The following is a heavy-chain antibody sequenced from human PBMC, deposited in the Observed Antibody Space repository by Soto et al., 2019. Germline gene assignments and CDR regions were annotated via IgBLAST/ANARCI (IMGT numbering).Heavy chain of an antibody. D-gene: IGHD3-3*01. CDR2: MNPNSGNT. CDR1: GYTFTSYD. J-gene: IGHJ4*02. CDR3: ARGLRFLEWLLPI. Sequence: QVQLVQSGAEVKKPGASVKVSCKASGYTFTSYDINWVRQATGQGLEWMGWMNPNSGNTGYAQEVQGRVTMTRNTSISTAYMELSSLRSEDTAVFYCARGLRFLEWLLPIWGQGTLVTVSS. V-gene: IGHV1-8*01.